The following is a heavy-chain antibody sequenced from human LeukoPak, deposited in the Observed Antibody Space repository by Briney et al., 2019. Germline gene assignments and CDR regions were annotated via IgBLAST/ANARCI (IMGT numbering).Heavy chain of an antibody. CDR3: ARDGYYDSSTTLDY. CDR1: GFTFSSYA. CDR2: ISGSGGST. V-gene: IGHV3-23*01. Sequence: GGSLRLSCAASGFTFSSYAMSWVRQAPGKGLEWVSAISGSGGSTYYADSVKGRFTISRDNAKNSLYLQMNSLRAEDTAVYYCARDGYYDSSTTLDYWGQGTLVTVSS. D-gene: IGHD3-22*01. J-gene: IGHJ4*02.